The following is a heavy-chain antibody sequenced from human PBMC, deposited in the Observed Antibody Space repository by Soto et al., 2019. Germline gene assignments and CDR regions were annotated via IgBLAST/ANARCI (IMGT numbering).Heavy chain of an antibody. Sequence: GGSLRLSCAASGFTFSSYWMSWVRQAPGKGLEWVANIKQDGSEKYYVDSVKGRFTISRDNAKNSLYLQMNSLRAEDTAVYYCARDNEKMWPAGAFDYWGQGTLVTVSS. D-gene: IGHD1-1*01. CDR2: IKQDGSEK. V-gene: IGHV3-7*05. CDR3: ARDNEKMWPAGAFDY. J-gene: IGHJ4*02. CDR1: GFTFSSYW.